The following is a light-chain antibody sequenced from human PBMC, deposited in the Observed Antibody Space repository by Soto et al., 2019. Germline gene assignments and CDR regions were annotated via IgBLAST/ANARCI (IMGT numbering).Light chain of an antibody. CDR3: SSYTSSLPI. CDR2: EVS. J-gene: IGLJ2*01. CDR1: SSDVGSYNR. V-gene: IGLV2-18*02. Sequence: QSALTQPPSVSGSPGQSVTISCTGTSSDVGSYNRVSWYQQPPGTAPKLMIYEVSNRPSGVPDRFSGSKAGNTASLTIAWLQAEDEADYYCSSYTSSLPIFGGGTKLTVL.